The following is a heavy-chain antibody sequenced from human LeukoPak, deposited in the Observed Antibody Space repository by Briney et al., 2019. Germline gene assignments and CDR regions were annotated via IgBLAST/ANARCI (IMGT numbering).Heavy chain of an antibody. V-gene: IGHV4-34*01. J-gene: IGHJ4*02. CDR3: ARGSPGGIDY. Sequence: PSETLSLTCAVYGASFSVYYWRWIRLPPGKGLEWIGEINHSGSTNYNPSLKSRVIISVDTSKYQFSLKLSSVTAADTAVYYCARGSPGGIDYWGQGTLVTVSS. D-gene: IGHD2-15*01. CDR2: INHSGST. CDR1: GASFSVYY.